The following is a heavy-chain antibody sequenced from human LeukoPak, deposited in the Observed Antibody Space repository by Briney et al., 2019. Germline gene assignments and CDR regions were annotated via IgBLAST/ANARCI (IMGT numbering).Heavy chain of an antibody. CDR3: ASTTTGTGTTYGY. CDR1: GGSFSGYY. J-gene: IGHJ4*02. V-gene: IGHV4-34*01. CDR2: INHSGRT. D-gene: IGHD1-1*01. Sequence: PSETLSLTCAVYGGSFSGYYWSWIRQPPGKGLEWIGEINHSGRTNYNPSLKSRVTISVDTSKNQFSLKLSSVTAADTAVYYCASTTTGTGTTYGYWGQGALVTVSS.